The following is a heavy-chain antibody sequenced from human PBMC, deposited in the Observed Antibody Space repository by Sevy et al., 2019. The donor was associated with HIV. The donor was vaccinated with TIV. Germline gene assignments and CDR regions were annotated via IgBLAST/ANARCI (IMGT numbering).Heavy chain of an antibody. CDR2: ISGSGGST. Sequence: GGSLRLSCAASGFTFSSYAMSWVRQAPGKGLEWVSAISGSGGSTYYADSVKGRFTISRDNSKNTLYLQMNSLRAEDTPVYYCAKARIAPSYCSSTSCYWQPSDYWGQGTLVTVSS. D-gene: IGHD2-2*01. J-gene: IGHJ4*02. CDR3: AKARIAPSYCSSTSCYWQPSDY. CDR1: GFTFSSYA. V-gene: IGHV3-23*01.